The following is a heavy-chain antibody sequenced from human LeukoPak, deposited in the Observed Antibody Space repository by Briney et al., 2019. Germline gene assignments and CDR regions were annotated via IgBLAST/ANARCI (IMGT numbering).Heavy chain of an antibody. D-gene: IGHD3-9*01. V-gene: IGHV3-74*01. CDR2: INSDGSST. J-gene: IGHJ4*02. Sequence: GGSLRLSCAASGFTFSSYWMHWVRQAPGKGLVWVSRINSDGSSTSYADSVKGRFTISRDNAKNTLYLQMNSLRAEDTAVYYCARVFWQAKHRGLRYFDWSDTNFDYWGQGTLVTVSS. CDR3: ARVFWQAKHRGLRYFDWSDTNFDY. CDR1: GFTFSSYW.